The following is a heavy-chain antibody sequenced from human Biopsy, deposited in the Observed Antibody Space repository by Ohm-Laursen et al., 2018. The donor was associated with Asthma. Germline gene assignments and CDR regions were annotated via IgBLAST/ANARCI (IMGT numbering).Heavy chain of an antibody. CDR3: ARGDSSNWSHYYFDY. CDR2: IYSGGTS. J-gene: IGHJ4*02. D-gene: IGHD3-22*01. Sequence: SLRLSCAASGFAVSRDYMFWVRQAPGKGLEWVSVIYSGGTSHTADSVRGRFTISRDYSKNTLYIQMHSLRAEDTAVYYCARGDSSNWSHYYFDYWGQGTLVTVSS. V-gene: IGHV3-53*01. CDR1: GFAVSRDY.